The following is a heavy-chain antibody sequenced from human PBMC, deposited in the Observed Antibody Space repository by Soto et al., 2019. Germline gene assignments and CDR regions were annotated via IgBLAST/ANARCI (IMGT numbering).Heavy chain of an antibody. D-gene: IGHD3-16*02. CDR3: ARDRDTLYYFDY. CDR1: GGTFSSYA. CDR2: IIPIFVTA. J-gene: IGHJ4*02. Sequence: QVQLVQSGAEVKKPGSSVKVSCKASGGTFSSYAISWVRQAPGQGLEWMGGIIPIFVTANYAQKFQGRVTITADESTSTAYMELSSLRAEDTAVYYCARDRDTLYYFDYWGQGTLVTVSS. V-gene: IGHV1-69*01.